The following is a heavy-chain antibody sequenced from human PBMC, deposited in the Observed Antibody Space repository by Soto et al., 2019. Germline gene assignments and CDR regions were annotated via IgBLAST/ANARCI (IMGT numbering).Heavy chain of an antibody. CDR2: IGAGGDDT. CDR3: AKDEIGATRY. CDR1: GINVYHFA. V-gene: IGHV3-23*01. D-gene: IGHD1-26*01. J-gene: IGHJ4*02. Sequence: PWGALKLSRAAPGINVYHFAFGLGRQAPGKGLEWVSTIGAGGDDTYYADSVKGRFTISRDNSKNMVFLQMNGLGAEDTAMYYCAKDEIGATRYWGQGTLVTVSS.